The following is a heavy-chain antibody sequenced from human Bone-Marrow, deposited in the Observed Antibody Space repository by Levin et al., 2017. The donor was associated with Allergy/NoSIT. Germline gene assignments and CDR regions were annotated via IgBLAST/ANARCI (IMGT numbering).Heavy chain of an antibody. Sequence: GESLKISCKVSGFTVSEVSIHWVRQAPAKGLEWMGGFDPDKGRTVYAQNFKGRLTLTEDFATDMAYMELTSLRSEDTAVYFCATGLVATLKRYWGRGTLVTVSS. CDR2: FDPDKGRT. V-gene: IGHV1-24*01. CDR3: ATGLVATLKRY. CDR1: GFTVSEVS. J-gene: IGHJ4*02. D-gene: IGHD2-8*02.